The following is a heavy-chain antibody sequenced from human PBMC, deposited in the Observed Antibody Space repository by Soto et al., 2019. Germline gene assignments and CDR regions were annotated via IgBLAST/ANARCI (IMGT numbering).Heavy chain of an antibody. CDR3: ATSYNSGFDP. Sequence: VASVKVSCKASGYSFSTYDISWLRQAPGQGPEWMGRISPKNGNTNYAQNFQDRVTMTADTSSSIAYMELRGLRSDDTAKYYCATSYNSGFDPWGQGTLVTVSS. V-gene: IGHV1-18*04. J-gene: IGHJ5*02. CDR1: GYSFSTYD. D-gene: IGHD1-1*01. CDR2: ISPKNGNT.